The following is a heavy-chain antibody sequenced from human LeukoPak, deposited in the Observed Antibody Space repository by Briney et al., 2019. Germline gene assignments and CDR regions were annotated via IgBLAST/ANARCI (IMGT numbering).Heavy chain of an antibody. V-gene: IGHV3-30*18. CDR2: ISYDGSNK. CDR1: GFTLSSCG. CDR3: AKDEYVPTAIGEYYFDY. Sequence: GRSLRLSCAASGFTLSSCGMHWVRQAPGKGLEWVTVISYDGSNKYYADSVKGRFTISRDNSKNTLYLQMNSLRAEDTAVYYCAKDEYVPTAIGEYYFDYWGQGTLVTVSS. D-gene: IGHD3-10*01. J-gene: IGHJ4*02.